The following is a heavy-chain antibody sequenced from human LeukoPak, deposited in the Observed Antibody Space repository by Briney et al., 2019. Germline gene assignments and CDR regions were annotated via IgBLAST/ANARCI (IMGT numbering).Heavy chain of an antibody. CDR1: GFTFDDYA. Sequence: GGSLRLSCAASGFTFDDYAMHWVRQAPGKGLEWVSGISWNSGSIGYADSVKGRLTISRDNAKNSLYLQMNSLRAEDTALYYCAKAGDSSGYYYWYFDLWGRGTLVTVSS. J-gene: IGHJ2*01. D-gene: IGHD3-22*01. CDR3: AKAGDSSGYYYWYFDL. CDR2: ISWNSGSI. V-gene: IGHV3-9*01.